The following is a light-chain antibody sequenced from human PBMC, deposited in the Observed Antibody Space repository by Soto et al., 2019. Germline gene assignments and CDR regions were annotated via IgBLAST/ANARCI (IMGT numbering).Light chain of an antibody. V-gene: IGLV4-60*03. CDR1: SGHSSYI. Sequence: QPVLTQSSSASASLGSSVKLTCTLISGHSSYIIAWHQQQPGKAPRYLMKLESSGSYNKGSGVPDRFSGSSSGADRYLTISTLQSEDEADYYCETWDSNTHVFGTGTKLTVL. CDR2: LESSGSY. J-gene: IGLJ1*01. CDR3: ETWDSNTHV.